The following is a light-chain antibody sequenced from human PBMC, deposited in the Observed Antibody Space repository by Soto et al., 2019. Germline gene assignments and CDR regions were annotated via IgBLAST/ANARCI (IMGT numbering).Light chain of an antibody. Sequence: AIQMTQSPSSLSASVGDRVTITCRASQGIRNDLGWYQQKPGKAPKLLIYGASILRSGVPSRFSGSGSGTEFPLTVSSLQPEDFATYYCLQDYNFPWTFGQGTKVEIK. J-gene: IGKJ1*01. V-gene: IGKV1-6*01. CDR3: LQDYNFPWT. CDR2: GAS. CDR1: QGIRND.